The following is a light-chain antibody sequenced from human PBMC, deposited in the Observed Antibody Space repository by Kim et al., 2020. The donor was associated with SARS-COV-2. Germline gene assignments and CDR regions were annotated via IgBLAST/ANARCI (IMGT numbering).Light chain of an antibody. CDR1: QSFLYSSNNKNY. Sequence: RANINCKSSQSFLYSSNNKNYLAWYQQKPGQPPKLLIYWASTRESGVPDRFGGSGSGTDFTLTISSLQAEDVAIYYCQQYYSTLTFGGGTKVDIK. V-gene: IGKV4-1*01. J-gene: IGKJ4*01. CDR2: WAS. CDR3: QQYYSTLT.